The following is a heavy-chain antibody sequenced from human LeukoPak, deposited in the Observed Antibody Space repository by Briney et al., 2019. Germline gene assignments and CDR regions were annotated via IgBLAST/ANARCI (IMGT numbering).Heavy chain of an antibody. J-gene: IGHJ4*02. V-gene: IGHV7-4-1*02. D-gene: IGHD6-19*01. CDR2: INTNTGNP. Sequence: ASVKVSCKTSGYTFTSYAMNWVRQAPGQGLEWMGWINTNTGNPTYAQGFTGRFVFSLDTSVSTAYLQISSLKAEDTAVYYCARDGFSSGWEDRLYYFKYWGQGTLVTVSS. CDR1: GYTFTSYA. CDR3: ARDGFSSGWEDRLYYFKY.